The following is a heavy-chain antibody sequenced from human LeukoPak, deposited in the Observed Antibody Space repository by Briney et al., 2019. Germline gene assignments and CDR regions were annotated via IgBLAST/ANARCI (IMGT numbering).Heavy chain of an antibody. J-gene: IGHJ4*02. CDR1: GGSISSSSYY. V-gene: IGHV4-39*07. CDR3: ARLQRAIDY. Sequence: PSETLSLTCTVSGGSISSSSYYWGWIRQPPGKGLEWIGSIYYSGSTYYNPSLKSRVTISVDTSKNQFSLKLTSVTAADTAVYYCARLQRAIDYWGQGTLVTVSS. CDR2: IYYSGST.